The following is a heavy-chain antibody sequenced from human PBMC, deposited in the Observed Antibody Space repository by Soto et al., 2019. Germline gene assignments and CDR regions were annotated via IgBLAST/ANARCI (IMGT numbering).Heavy chain of an antibody. D-gene: IGHD4-17*01. CDR2: INVGDGHT. J-gene: IGHJ4*01. CDR3: AREPYGGNEYDY. CDR1: GYTFSNYA. V-gene: IGHV1-3*01. Sequence: ASVKVSCKASGYTFSNYAMHWVRQAPGQRLEWMGWINVGDGHTKYSQKFQGRVTITRDTSASTAYMELSSLRSDDTAVYYCAREPYGGNEYDYWG.